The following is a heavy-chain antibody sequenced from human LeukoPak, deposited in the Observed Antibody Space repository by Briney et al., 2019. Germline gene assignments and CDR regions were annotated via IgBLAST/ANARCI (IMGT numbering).Heavy chain of an antibody. V-gene: IGHV3-11*06. CDR2: IPSTSSYT. J-gene: IGHJ4*02. D-gene: IGHD3-16*01. CDR1: GFTFSDYY. Sequence: GGSLRLSCVASGFTFSDYYMSWIRQAPGKGLEWVSYIPSTSSYTSYADSVKGRFTISRDNAGNSLYLQMNSLRAEDTAVYYCIRDLFDDYSLDYWGQGALVTVSS. CDR3: IRDLFDDYSLDY.